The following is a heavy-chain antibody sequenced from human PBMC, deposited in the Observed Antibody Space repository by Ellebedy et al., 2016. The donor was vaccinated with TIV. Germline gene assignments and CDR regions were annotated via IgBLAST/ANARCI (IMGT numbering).Heavy chain of an antibody. Sequence: GESLKISXAASGFTFSSYAMHWVRQAPGKGLEWVAVISYDGSNKYYADSVKGRFTISRDNSKNTLYLQMNSLRAEDTAVYYCARVLGSDYLFNYWGQGTLVTVSS. CDR2: ISYDGSNK. J-gene: IGHJ4*02. D-gene: IGHD1-26*01. CDR1: GFTFSSYA. V-gene: IGHV3-30*04. CDR3: ARVLGSDYLFNY.